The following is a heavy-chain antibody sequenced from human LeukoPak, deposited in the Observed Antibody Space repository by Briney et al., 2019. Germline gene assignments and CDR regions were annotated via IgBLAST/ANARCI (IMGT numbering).Heavy chain of an antibody. V-gene: IGHV1-69*06. CDR2: IIPIFGTA. CDR1: GGTFSSYA. CDR3: ARDRPGVSWADAFDI. J-gene: IGHJ3*02. Sequence: RASVKVSCKASGGTFSSYAISWVRQAPGQGLEWMGGIIPIFGTANYAQKFQGRVTITADKSTSTAYMELSSLRSEDTAVYYCARDRPGVSWADAFDIWGQGTMVTVSS. D-gene: IGHD3-10*01.